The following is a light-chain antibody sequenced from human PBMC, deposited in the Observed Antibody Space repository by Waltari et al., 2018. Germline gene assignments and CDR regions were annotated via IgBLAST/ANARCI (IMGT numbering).Light chain of an antibody. CDR3: QQSYSLPLT. CDR1: RTISND. CDR2: SAF. Sequence: DIQMTQSPSSLSASLEDRVTITCRASRTISNDLNWYQQKPGKAPKLLIYSAFRLQSGVPSMFSGGGSGTDVTLTISSLQAEDFATYYCQQSYSLPLTFGGGTKVEMK. J-gene: IGKJ4*01. V-gene: IGKV1-39*01.